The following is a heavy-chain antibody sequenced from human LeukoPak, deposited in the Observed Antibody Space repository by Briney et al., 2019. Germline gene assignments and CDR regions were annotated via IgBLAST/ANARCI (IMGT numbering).Heavy chain of an antibody. J-gene: IGHJ4*02. CDR3: AKDTAMDYFDY. V-gene: IGHV3-23*01. CDR2: ISGSGGST. Sequence: GGSLRLSCAASGFTFSSYAMSWVRQALGKGLEWVSAISGSGGSTFYADSVKGRFTISRDNSKNTLYLQMNSLRAEDTAVYYCAKDTAMDYFDYWGQGTLVTVSS. CDR1: GFTFSSYA. D-gene: IGHD5-18*01.